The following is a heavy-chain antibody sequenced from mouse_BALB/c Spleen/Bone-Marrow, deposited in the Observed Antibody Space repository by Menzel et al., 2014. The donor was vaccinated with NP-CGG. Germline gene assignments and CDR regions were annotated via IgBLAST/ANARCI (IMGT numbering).Heavy chain of an antibody. V-gene: IGHV5-6-3*01. D-gene: IGHD2-1*01. CDR2: INSNGGST. Sequence: EVKLQESGGGLVQPGGSLKLSCAASGFTFSSYGMSWVRQTPDKRLELVASINSNGGSTYYPDSVKGRFTISRDNAKNTRSLQMSSLKSEDTAMYYCARGNYGNYVDYFDYWGQGTTLTVSS. CDR3: ARGNYGNYVDYFDY. J-gene: IGHJ2*01. CDR1: GFTFSSYG.